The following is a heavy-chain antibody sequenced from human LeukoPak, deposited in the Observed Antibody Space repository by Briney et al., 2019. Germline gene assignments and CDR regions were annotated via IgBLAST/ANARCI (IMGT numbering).Heavy chain of an antibody. CDR3: ARDECSGGSCYTGDYYYYMDV. Sequence: SVKVSYKASGYTFTSYGISWVRQAPGQGLEWMGRIIPIFGTANYAQKFQGRVTITTDESTSTAYMELSSLRSEDTAVYYCARDECSGGSCYTGDYYYYMDVWGKGTTVTVSS. D-gene: IGHD2-15*01. J-gene: IGHJ6*03. CDR2: IIPIFGTA. V-gene: IGHV1-69*05. CDR1: GYTFTSYG.